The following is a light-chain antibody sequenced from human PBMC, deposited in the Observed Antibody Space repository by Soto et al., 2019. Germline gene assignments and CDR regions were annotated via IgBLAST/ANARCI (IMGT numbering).Light chain of an antibody. Sequence: QSALTQPASVSGSPGQSITISCTGTSSDVGGYNYVSWYQQHPGKAPKLMIYEVSNRPSGVSNRFSGSKSGNTASLTISGLQADDEADYYCSSYTTTSTPQVFAPGPKATV. V-gene: IGLV2-14*01. J-gene: IGLJ1*01. CDR1: SSDVGGYNY. CDR3: SSYTTTSTPQV. CDR2: EVS.